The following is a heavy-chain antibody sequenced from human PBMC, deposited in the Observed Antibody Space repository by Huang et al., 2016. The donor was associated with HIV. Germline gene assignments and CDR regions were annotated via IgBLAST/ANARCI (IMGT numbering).Heavy chain of an antibody. V-gene: IGHV3-30-3*01. CDR1: RFTFRNYA. Sequence: QVQLVESGGGVVQPGWSLRLSCAASRFTFRNYARHWVRQAPGKVLEWVAVMSYDGSNKDYADSVKGRFTISRDNSKNTLYLQMNSLRAEDTAVYYCARDLWLRDLYYYYYMDVWGKGTTVTVSS. D-gene: IGHD5-12*01. J-gene: IGHJ6*03. CDR3: ARDLWLRDLYYYYYMDV. CDR2: MSYDGSNK.